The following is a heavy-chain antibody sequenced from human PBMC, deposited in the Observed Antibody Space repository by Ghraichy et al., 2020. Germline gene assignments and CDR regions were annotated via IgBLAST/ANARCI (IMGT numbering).Heavy chain of an antibody. D-gene: IGHD3-22*01. J-gene: IGHJ4*02. CDR1: GDSVSSNSAA. Sequence: SQTLSLTCAISGDSVSSNSAAWNWIRQSPSRGLEWLGRTYYRSKWYNDYAVSVKSRITINPNTSKNQFSLQLNSVTPEDTAVYYCAREEYYYDSSGFYPFDYWGQGTLVTVSS. V-gene: IGHV6-1*01. CDR3: AREEYYYDSSGFYPFDY. CDR2: TYYRSKWYN.